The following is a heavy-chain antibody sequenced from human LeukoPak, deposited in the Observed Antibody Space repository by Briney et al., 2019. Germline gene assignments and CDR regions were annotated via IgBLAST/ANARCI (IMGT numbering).Heavy chain of an antibody. CDR2: ISSSSSYI. D-gene: IGHD5-18*01. J-gene: IGHJ4*02. V-gene: IGHV3-21*01. CDR3: ASLGGGYSYGYRTDY. Sequence: GGSLRLSRAASGFTFSSYSMNWVRQAPGKGLEWVSSISSSSSYIYYADSVKGRFTISRDNAKNSLYLQMNSLRAEDTAVYYCASLGGGYSYGYRTDYWGQGTLVTVSS. CDR1: GFTFSSYS.